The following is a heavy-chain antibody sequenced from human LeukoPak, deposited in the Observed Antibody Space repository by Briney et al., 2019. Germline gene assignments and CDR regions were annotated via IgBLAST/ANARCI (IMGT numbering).Heavy chain of an antibody. V-gene: IGHV3-21*01. Sequence: GGSLRLSCAASGFTFSSYSMNWARQAPGKGLEWVSSISSSSSYIHYADSVKGRFTISRDNAKNSLYLQMNSLRAEDTAVHYCARGKMVTAILVDYWGQGTLVTVSS. CDR2: ISSSSSYI. CDR3: ARGKMVTAILVDY. D-gene: IGHD2-21*02. J-gene: IGHJ4*02. CDR1: GFTFSSYS.